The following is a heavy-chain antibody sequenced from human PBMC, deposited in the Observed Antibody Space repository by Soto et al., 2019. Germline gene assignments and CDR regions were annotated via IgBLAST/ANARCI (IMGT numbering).Heavy chain of an antibody. CDR1: GESFSGHI. CDR3: ARGLITGSHYSGGWYYFDS. D-gene: IGHD6-19*01. V-gene: IGHV4-34*01. Sequence: ETLSLTCAVYGESFSGHIWTWIRQTPGKGLQWIGQINHSGSASYNPSLKSRVTISVHTSNSQFSLELSTVTAADTAVYYCARGLITGSHYSGGWYYFDSWGQGTQVTVSS. J-gene: IGHJ4*02. CDR2: INHSGSA.